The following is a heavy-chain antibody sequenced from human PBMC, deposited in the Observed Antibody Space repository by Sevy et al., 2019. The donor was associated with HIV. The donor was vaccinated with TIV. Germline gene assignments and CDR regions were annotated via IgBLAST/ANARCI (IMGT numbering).Heavy chain of an antibody. V-gene: IGHV3-23*01. Sequence: GGSLRLSCAASGFTXXXYAMSWVRQAPGKGLEWVSAISXXXGSTYYADSVKGRFTISRDNSKNTRYLQMNSLRXEDTAVYYCAKSPPYGXGSYPNWXXPWGQXTLVTVSS. J-gene: IGHJ5*02. CDR1: GFTXXXYA. CDR3: AKSPPYGXGSYPNWXXP. CDR2: ISXXXGST. D-gene: IGHD3-10*01.